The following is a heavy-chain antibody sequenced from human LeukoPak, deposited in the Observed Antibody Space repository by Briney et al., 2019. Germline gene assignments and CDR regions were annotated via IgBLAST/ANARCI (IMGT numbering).Heavy chain of an antibody. CDR1: GGSISSGSYY. J-gene: IGHJ3*02. CDR3: ARAPYSSSSGGAFDI. V-gene: IGHV4-61*01. Sequence: PSQTLSLTCTVSGGSISSGSYYWSWIRQPPGKGLEWIGYIYYSGSTNYNPSLKSRVTISVDTSKNQFSLKLSSVTAADTAVYYCARAPYSSSSGGAFDIWGQGTMVTVPS. D-gene: IGHD6-6*01. CDR2: IYYSGST.